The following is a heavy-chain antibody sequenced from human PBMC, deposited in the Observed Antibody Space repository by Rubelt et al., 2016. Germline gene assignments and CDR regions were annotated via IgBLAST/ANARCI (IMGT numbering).Heavy chain of an antibody. CDR1: GGSISTYY. CDR2: INKSGNT. V-gene: IGHV4-59*12. J-gene: IGHJ5*02. D-gene: IGHD3-10*01. CDR3: ARDSGSGSYYINWFDP. Sequence: QVQLQESGPGLVKPSETLSLTCTVSGGSISTYYWSWIRQPPGKGLEWIGDINKSGNTDFNPSLKSRVTISVDTSKNQFSLKRRSVTAADTAVYYCARDSGSGSYYINWFDPWGQGTLVTVSS.